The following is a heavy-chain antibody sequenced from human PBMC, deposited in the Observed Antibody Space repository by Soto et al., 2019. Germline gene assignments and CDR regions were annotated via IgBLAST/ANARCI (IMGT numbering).Heavy chain of an antibody. Sequence: SETLSLTCTVSGGSMSSFYWTWIRQPPGKGLEWIGYIYGSGSTKYSPSLKSRVTISADTSKNQFSLKLSSVTAADTAVYYCARENIAAIDRYYFYGMDVWGRGTTVTVSS. V-gene: IGHV4-59*01. J-gene: IGHJ6*02. D-gene: IGHD6-13*01. CDR3: ARENIAAIDRYYFYGMDV. CDR1: GGSMSSFY. CDR2: IYGSGST.